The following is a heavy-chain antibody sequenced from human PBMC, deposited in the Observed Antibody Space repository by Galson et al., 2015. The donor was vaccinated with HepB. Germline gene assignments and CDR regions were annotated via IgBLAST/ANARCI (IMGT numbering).Heavy chain of an antibody. J-gene: IGHJ4*02. CDR1: GFTFSNAW. CDR3: TTRRTTVTRVADY. Sequence: SLRLSCAASGFTFSNAWMSWVRQAPGKGLEWVGRIKSKTDGGTTDYAAPVKGRFTISRDDSKNTLYLQMNSLKTEDTAVYYCTTRRTTVTRVADYWGQGTLVTVSS. V-gene: IGHV3-15*01. D-gene: IGHD4-17*01. CDR2: IKSKTDGGTT.